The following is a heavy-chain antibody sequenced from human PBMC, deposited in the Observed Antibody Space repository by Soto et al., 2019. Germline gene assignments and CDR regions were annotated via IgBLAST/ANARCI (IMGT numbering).Heavy chain of an antibody. CDR3: ARDYCTNGVCYHNWFDT. CDR1: GGSISSYY. Sequence: QVQLQESGPGLVKPSETLSLTCTVSGGSISSYYWSWIRQPPGKGLEWIGYIYYSGSTNYNPSLKSRVTISVDTSKNQFSLKLRSVAAADTAVYYCARDYCTNGVCYHNWFDTWGQGTLVTVSS. J-gene: IGHJ5*02. D-gene: IGHD2-8*01. V-gene: IGHV4-59*01. CDR2: IYYSGST.